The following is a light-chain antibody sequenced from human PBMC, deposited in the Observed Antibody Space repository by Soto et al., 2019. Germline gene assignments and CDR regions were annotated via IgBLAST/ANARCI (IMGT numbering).Light chain of an antibody. CDR3: QQYGYSPIT. V-gene: IGKV1-5*03. CDR2: KAS. Sequence: DIHMTQSPSTLSAFVGNIFTITCRASQSISSWLAWYQQKPGQAPKLLIYKASTLESGVPSRFRGSGSGTEFTLTISRLEPEDFALYYCQQYGYSPITFGQGTRLEIK. CDR1: QSISSW. J-gene: IGKJ5*01.